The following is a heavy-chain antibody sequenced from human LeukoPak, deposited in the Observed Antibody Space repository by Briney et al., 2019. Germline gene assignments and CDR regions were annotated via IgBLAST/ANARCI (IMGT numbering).Heavy chain of an antibody. Sequence: PSETLSLTCAVSGGSISSGGYSWSWIGQPPGKGLEWIGYIYHSGSTYYNPSLKSRVTISVDTSKNQFSLKLSSVTAADTAVYYCARDPGLDDYGDYNWFDPWGQGTLVTVSS. CDR2: IYHSGST. J-gene: IGHJ5*02. D-gene: IGHD4-17*01. CDR1: GGSISSGGYS. V-gene: IGHV4-30-2*01. CDR3: ARDPGLDDYGDYNWFDP.